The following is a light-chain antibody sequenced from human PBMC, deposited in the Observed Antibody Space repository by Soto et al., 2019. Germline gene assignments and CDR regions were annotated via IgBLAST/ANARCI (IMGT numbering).Light chain of an antibody. Sequence: QSALTQPACVSGSPGQSITISCAGTSSDIGAYKYVSWYQQHPGKAPQLIIYEVSNRPSGVSNRFSGSKSGNTASLTISGLQAEDEADYYCSSFTSISTYLFGTGTKLTV. CDR3: SSFTSISTYL. V-gene: IGLV2-14*01. CDR2: EVS. J-gene: IGLJ1*01. CDR1: SSDIGAYKY.